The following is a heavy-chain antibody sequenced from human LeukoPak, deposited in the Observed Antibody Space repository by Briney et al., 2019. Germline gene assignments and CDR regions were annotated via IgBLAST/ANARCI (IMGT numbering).Heavy chain of an antibody. J-gene: IGHJ4*01. D-gene: IGHD3-22*01. CDR2: IYYSGST. Sequence: PSQTLSLTCTVSGGSISSGDYYWSWIRQPPGKGLEWIGYIYYSGSTYYNPSLKSRVTISVDTSKNQFSLKLSSVTAADTAVYYCARDRGPSYYYDSSGYHGVDYWGQGTLVTVSS. V-gene: IGHV4-30-4*01. CDR1: GGSISSGDYY. CDR3: ARDRGPSYYYDSSGYHGVDY.